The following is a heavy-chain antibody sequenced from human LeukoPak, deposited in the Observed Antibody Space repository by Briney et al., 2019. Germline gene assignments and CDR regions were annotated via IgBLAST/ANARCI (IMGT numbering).Heavy chain of an antibody. CDR2: IKPNSGDT. V-gene: IGHV1-2*02. CDR3: ARDGSRYSGNYYYDY. Sequence: ASVKVSCKASGYRFSENYVHWVRQAPGQGLEWMGWIKPNSGDTKFAQKFQGRVTMTRDTSISTTYMQLSSLRPDDTAVYYCARDGSRYSGNYYYDYWGQGTLVTVSS. CDR1: GYRFSENY. D-gene: IGHD1-26*01. J-gene: IGHJ4*02.